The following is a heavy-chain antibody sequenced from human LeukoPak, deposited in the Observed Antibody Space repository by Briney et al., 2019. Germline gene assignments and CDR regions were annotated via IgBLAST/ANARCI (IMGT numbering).Heavy chain of an antibody. CDR1: GFTFSSYA. D-gene: IGHD3-22*01. J-gene: IGHJ4*02. CDR3: ARGTSSGYFQLYFDY. Sequence: GGSLRLSCAASGFTFSSYAMTWVRQAPGKGLELVSVIYSGGSTYYADSVNGRFTISRDNSKNTLYLQMNSLRAEDTAVYYCARGTSSGYFQLYFDYWGQGTLVTVSS. CDR2: IYSGGST. V-gene: IGHV3-53*01.